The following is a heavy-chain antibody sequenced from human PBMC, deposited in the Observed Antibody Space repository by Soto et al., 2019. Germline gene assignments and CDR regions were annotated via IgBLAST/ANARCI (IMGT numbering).Heavy chain of an antibody. V-gene: IGHV4-31*03. CDR2: IYYSGST. CDR3: AGTTVRSREAFDI. J-gene: IGHJ3*02. CDR1: GGSISSGGYY. Sequence: SETLSLTCTVSGGSISSGGYYWSWIRQHPGKGLEWIGYIYYSGSTYYNPSLKSRVTISVDTSKNQFSLKLSSVTAADTAVYYCAGTTVRSREAFDIWGQGTMVTVSS. D-gene: IGHD4-17*01.